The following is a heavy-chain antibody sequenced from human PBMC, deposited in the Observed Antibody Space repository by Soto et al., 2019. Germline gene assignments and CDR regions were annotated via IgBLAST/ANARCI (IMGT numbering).Heavy chain of an antibody. V-gene: IGHV3-7*01. D-gene: IGHD6-19*01. Sequence: EVQLVESGGGLVQPGGSLRLSCAASGITFSSYWLSWVRQAPGKGLEWVANIKEDGSEKYYVDSVKGRFTISRDNAKNSLYLRMNSLRDEDRAVYYCASPWAPRAGTGIIYYGMDVWGQGTTVTVSS. CDR3: ASPWAPRAGTGIIYYGMDV. CDR2: IKEDGSEK. J-gene: IGHJ6*02. CDR1: GITFSSYW.